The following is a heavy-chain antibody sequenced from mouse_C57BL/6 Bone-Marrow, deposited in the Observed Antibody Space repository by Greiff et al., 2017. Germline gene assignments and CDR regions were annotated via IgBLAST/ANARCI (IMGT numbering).Heavy chain of an antibody. J-gene: IGHJ3*01. CDR3: ARREGWFDD. Sequence: EVQVVESGGDLVKPGGSLKLSCAASGFTFSSYGMSWVRQTPDKRLEWVATISRGGSYTYYPESVKGRFPNARDNAKNTLYMQMSSLKSEDTAMYYCARREGWFDDGGQGTLVNVSA. V-gene: IGHV5-6*01. CDR1: GFTFSSYG. CDR2: ISRGGSYT.